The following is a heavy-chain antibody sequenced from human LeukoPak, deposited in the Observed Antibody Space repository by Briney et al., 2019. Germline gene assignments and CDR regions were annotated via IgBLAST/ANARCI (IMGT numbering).Heavy chain of an antibody. Sequence: NPSETLSLTCSVSGDSVNNYYWSWIRQPPGKGLEWIAYIFHSGDTNYNPSLKSRATISLDTSKNQFSLKLSSVTAADTAVYYCATSEYSSSWYYLGHYYYGMDVWGQGTTVTVSS. D-gene: IGHD6-13*01. J-gene: IGHJ6*02. CDR2: IFHSGDT. CDR3: ATSEYSSSWYYLGHYYYGMDV. CDR1: GDSVNNYY. V-gene: IGHV4-59*08.